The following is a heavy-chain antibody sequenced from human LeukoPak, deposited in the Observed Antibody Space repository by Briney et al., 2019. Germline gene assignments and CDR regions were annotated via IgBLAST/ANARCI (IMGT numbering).Heavy chain of an antibody. J-gene: IGHJ3*02. CDR1: GYTFTSYG. V-gene: IGHV1-18*01. CDR3: ARDPGPIHPPGNDAFDI. D-gene: IGHD1-14*01. CDR2: VSAYNGNT. Sequence: ASVKVSCKASGYTFTSYGISWVRQAPGQGLEWMGWVSAYNGNTNYAKKLQGRVTMTTDTSTSTAYMELRRLRSDDTAVYYCARDPGPIHPPGNDAFDIWGQGTMVTVSS.